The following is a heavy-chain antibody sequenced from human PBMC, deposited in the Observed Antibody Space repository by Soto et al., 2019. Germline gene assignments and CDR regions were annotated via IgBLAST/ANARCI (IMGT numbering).Heavy chain of an antibody. J-gene: IGHJ5*02. V-gene: IGHV2-5*02. CDR1: GFSLSTSGVG. Sequence: QITLKESGPPLVKPTQTLTLTCTFSGFSLSTSGVGVAWIRQPPGKALEWLALIYWDDDKRYSPSLKSRLTIPKDTSKNQVVLTMTKMDPVDTATYYCAHGTEKFDPWGQGTLVTVSS. CDR2: IYWDDDK. CDR3: AHGTEKFDP.